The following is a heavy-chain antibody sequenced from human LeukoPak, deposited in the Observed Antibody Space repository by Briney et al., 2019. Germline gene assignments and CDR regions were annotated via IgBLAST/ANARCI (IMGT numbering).Heavy chain of an antibody. CDR1: GYTFTDSGWY. CDR2: LHPNNGAT. CDR3: ARDGPAQMVDFDY. J-gene: IGHJ4*02. Sequence: DSVTVSFKASGYTFTDSGWYLYWLRQAPGQGLECVGWLHPNNGATVYAQKFQGRVAMTTDTSISTAYMELSRLRPDDTAIYYCARDGPAQMVDFDYWGQGTLVTVSS. D-gene: IGHD3-10*01. V-gene: IGHV1-2*02.